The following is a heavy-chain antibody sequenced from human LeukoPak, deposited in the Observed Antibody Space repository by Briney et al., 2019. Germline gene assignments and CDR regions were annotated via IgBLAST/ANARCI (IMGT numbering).Heavy chain of an antibody. CDR2: ISSSSSYI. CDR3: ARNVVVPWQQPVQTPFDY. J-gene: IGHJ4*02. CDR1: GLTFSSYS. V-gene: IGHV3-21*01. Sequence: SGGSLRLSCAASGLTFSSYSMNWVRQAPGKGLEWVSSISSSSSYIYYADSVKGRFTISRDNAKNSLYLQMNSLRAEDTAVYYCARNVVVPWQQPVQTPFDYWGQGTLVTVSS. D-gene: IGHD6-13*01.